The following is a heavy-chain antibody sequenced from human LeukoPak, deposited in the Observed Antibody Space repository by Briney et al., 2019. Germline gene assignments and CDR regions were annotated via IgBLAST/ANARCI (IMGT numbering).Heavy chain of an antibody. J-gene: IGHJ5*02. Sequence: SETLSLTCTVSGGSIRGYSWNWIRQPPGKGLEWIGYIYNSGTISYNPSLESRVTISLDTPKNQFSLKLSSVTAADTAVYYCARDRGGCSGGSCYSGNYNWFDPWGQGTLVTVSS. CDR1: GGSIRGYS. CDR2: IYNSGTI. D-gene: IGHD2-15*01. CDR3: ARDRGGCSGGSCYSGNYNWFDP. V-gene: IGHV4-59*01.